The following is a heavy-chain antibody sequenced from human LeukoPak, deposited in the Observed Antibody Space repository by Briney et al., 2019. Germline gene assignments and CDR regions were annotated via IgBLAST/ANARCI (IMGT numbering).Heavy chain of an antibody. Sequence: SETLSLTCTVSGGSISSYYWSWIRQPPGKGLEWIGYIYYSVSTNYNPSLKSRVTISVDTSKNQLSLKLSSVTAADTAVYYCARGGDYYDSSGYDYWGQGTLVTVSS. CDR1: GGSISSYY. D-gene: IGHD3-22*01. CDR3: ARGGDYYDSSGYDY. V-gene: IGHV4-59*01. J-gene: IGHJ4*02. CDR2: IYYSVST.